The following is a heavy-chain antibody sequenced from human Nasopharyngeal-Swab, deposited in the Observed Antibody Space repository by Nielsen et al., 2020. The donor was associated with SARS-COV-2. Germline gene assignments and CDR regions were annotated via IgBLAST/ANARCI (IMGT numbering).Heavy chain of an antibody. V-gene: IGHV3-73*01. CDR2: IRSKANSYAT. Sequence: GESLQISCAASGFSFDDYAMHWVRQASGKGLEWVGRIRSKANSYATAYAASVKGRFTISRDDSKNTAYLQMNSLKTEDTAVYYCTRPIYCSSTSCSDVWGKGTTVTVSS. CDR3: TRPIYCSSTSCSDV. D-gene: IGHD2-2*01. J-gene: IGHJ6*04. CDR1: GFSFDDYA.